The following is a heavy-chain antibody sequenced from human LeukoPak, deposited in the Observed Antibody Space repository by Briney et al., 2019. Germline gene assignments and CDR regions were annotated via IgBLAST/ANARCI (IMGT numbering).Heavy chain of an antibody. Sequence: GRSLRLSCAASGFTFSSDWMHWVRQAPGKGLVWVSRIRGDGNDATYADSVKGRFTVSRDNARSTLFLQMNRLTADDTAVYYCSRDRVLGSGSLDAWGQGTLVSVSS. V-gene: IGHV3-74*01. D-gene: IGHD3-10*01. CDR3: SRDRVLGSGSLDA. J-gene: IGHJ5*02. CDR2: IRGDGNDA. CDR1: GFTFSSDW.